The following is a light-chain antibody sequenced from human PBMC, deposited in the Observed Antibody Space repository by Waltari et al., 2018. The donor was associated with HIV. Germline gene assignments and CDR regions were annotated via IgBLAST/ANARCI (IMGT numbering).Light chain of an antibody. V-gene: IGLV2-23*02. J-gene: IGLJ1*01. CDR2: EVT. CDR1: STDVGTFNL. Sequence: QSALPQPASVSGSHGQSITISCTGTSTDVGTFNLVPWYQQYPGKAPKPLIYEVTKRPSGASNRFSASKSGNTASLTISGLRAEDEADYYCYSYSDTSSSYVFGTGTKVTVL. CDR3: YSYSDTSSSYV.